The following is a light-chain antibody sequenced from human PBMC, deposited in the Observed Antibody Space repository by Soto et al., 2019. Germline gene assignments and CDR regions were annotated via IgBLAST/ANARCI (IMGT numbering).Light chain of an antibody. CDR2: GNH. CDR3: QPYDTCLSDSGV. J-gene: IGLJ2*01. CDR1: GSNIGAGYD. Sequence: QSVLTQPPAVSGAPGQRVTISCTWSGSNIGAGYDVHWYQQLPGTAPKLLIYGNHNRPSGVPDRFSGSKSGSLASLFITGLRAEDEADDWCQPYDTCLSDSGVFGGGTKLTFL. V-gene: IGLV1-40*01.